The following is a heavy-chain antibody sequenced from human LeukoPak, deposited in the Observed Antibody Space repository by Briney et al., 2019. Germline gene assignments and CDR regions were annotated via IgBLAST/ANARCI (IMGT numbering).Heavy chain of an antibody. CDR3: AKLLTDYYDSSGYYYGIDY. CDR1: GFTFSNYA. J-gene: IGHJ4*02. V-gene: IGHV3-23*01. D-gene: IGHD3-22*01. Sequence: PGGSLRLSCVASGFTFSNYAMTWVRQAPGKGLEWVSTFCGRGGSTYSADSVKGRFTISRDNSKNTLYLQMNSLRAEDTAVYYCAKLLTDYYDSSGYYYGIDYWGQGTLVTVSS. CDR2: FCGRGGST.